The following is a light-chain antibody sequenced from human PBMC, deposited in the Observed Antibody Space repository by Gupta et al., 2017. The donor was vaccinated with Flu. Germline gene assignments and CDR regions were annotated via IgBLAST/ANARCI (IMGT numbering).Light chain of an antibody. CDR3: ASWHEGLTTLYV. Sequence: QSVLIQPPSASGTPGQRVPISCSGSSSNIERNFVYWYQQLPGTAPKLLIYATDQRPSGVPDRFSGSKSGTAASLTISGLRSEDEADYFCASWHEGLTTLYVFGTGTKVTVL. CDR1: SSNIERNF. V-gene: IGLV1-47*01. J-gene: IGLJ1*01. CDR2: ATD.